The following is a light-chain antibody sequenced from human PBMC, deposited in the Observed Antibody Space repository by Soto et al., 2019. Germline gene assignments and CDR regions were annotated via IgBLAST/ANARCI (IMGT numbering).Light chain of an antibody. Sequence: QAVVTQEPSFSVSPGGTVTLTCVLSSGSVSTSYYPTWYQQTPGQAPRTLIYSTNTRSSGVPDRFSGSILENKAALTITGAQADDESDYYCILYMGSGIWVFGGGTKLTVL. CDR1: SGSVSTSYY. CDR3: ILYMGSGIWV. CDR2: STN. J-gene: IGLJ3*02. V-gene: IGLV8-61*01.